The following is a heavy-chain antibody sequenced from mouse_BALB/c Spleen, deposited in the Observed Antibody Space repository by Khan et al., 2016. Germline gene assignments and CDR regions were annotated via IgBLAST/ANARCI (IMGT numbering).Heavy chain of an antibody. D-gene: IGHD2-3*01. CDR2: INPSTGYT. CDR1: GYTFTSYW. J-gene: IGHJ2*01. CDR3: AIYDSYYFDY. V-gene: IGHV1-7*01. Sequence: QVQLQQSGAELAKPGASVKMSCKASGYTFTSYWMHWVKQRPGQGLEWIGYINPSTGYTEYNQKFKDKATLTADKSSSTAYMQLSSLTSEDSAVSYCAIYDSYYFDYWGQGTTLTVSS.